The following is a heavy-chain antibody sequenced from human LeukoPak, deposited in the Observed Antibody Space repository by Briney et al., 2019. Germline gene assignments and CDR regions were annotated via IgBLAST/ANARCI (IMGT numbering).Heavy chain of an antibody. D-gene: IGHD3-9*01. J-gene: IGHJ4*02. CDR1: GYTFTSSG. CDR3: ARSPTYYDILTGYSIGDY. CDR2: ISAYNGNT. V-gene: IGHV1-18*01. Sequence: ASVKVSCKASGYTFTSSGISWVRQVPGQGLEWMGWISAYNGNTNYAQKLQGRVTMTTDTSTSTAYMELRSLRSDDTAVYYCARSPTYYDILTGYSIGDYWGQGTLVTVSS.